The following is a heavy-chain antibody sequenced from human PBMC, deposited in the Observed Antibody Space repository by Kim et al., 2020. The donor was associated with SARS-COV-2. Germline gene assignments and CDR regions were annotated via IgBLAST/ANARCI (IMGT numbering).Heavy chain of an antibody. CDR2: ISGSGGST. D-gene: IGHD2-2*01. Sequence: GGSLRLSCAASGFTFSSYAMSWVRQAPGKGLEWVSAISGSGGSTYYADSVKGRFTISRDNSKNTLYLQMNSLRAEDTAVYYCAKDQDIVVVPAARTLGGFDYWGQGTLVTVSS. V-gene: IGHV3-23*01. CDR3: AKDQDIVVVPAARTLGGFDY. J-gene: IGHJ4*02. CDR1: GFTFSSYA.